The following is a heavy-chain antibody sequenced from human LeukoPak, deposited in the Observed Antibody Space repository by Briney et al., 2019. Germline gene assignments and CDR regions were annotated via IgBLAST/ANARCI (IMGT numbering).Heavy chain of an antibody. CDR1: GGTFCSYA. Sequence: AASVKVSCKASGGTFCSYAISWVRQAPGQGLEWMGGIIPIFGTANYAQKFQGRVTITAGESTSTAYMELSSLRSEDTAVYYCASTPIVGATREYYYGMDVWGQGTTVTVSS. D-gene: IGHD1-26*01. CDR3: ASTPIVGATREYYYGMDV. CDR2: IIPIFGTA. V-gene: IGHV1-69*13. J-gene: IGHJ6*02.